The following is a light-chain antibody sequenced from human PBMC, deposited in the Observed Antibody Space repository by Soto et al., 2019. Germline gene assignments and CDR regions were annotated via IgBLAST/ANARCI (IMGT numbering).Light chain of an antibody. Sequence: DIQMTQSPSTLSASVGDRVTITCRASEIISGYLAWYQQKPGRAPKLLIYDASTLMSGVPSRFSGSGSGTEFTLTISSLQPGDFETYYCQQSETYPLTFGQGTRLEIK. CDR3: QQSETYPLT. CDR2: DAS. V-gene: IGKV1-5*01. J-gene: IGKJ5*01. CDR1: EIISGY.